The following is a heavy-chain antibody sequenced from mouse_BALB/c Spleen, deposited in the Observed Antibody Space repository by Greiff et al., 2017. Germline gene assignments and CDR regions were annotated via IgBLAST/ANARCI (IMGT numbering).Heavy chain of an antibody. CDR1: GFTFSDYG. CDR2: ISNLAYSI. J-gene: IGHJ1*01. Sequence: EVMLVESGGGLVQPGGSRKLSCAASGFTFSDYGMAWVRQAPGKGLEWVAFISNLAYSIYYADTVTGRFTISRENAKNTLYLEMSSLRSEDTAMYYCARDTNYGSSYGWYFDVWGAGTTVTVSS. CDR3: ARDTNYGSSYGWYFDV. D-gene: IGHD1-1*01. V-gene: IGHV5-15*02.